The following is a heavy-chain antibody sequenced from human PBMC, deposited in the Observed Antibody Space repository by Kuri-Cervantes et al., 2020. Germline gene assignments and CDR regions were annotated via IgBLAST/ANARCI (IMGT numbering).Heavy chain of an antibody. CDR2: ISSSSSTI. V-gene: IGHV3-48*01. CDR1: GFTFSNAW. D-gene: IGHD3-3*01. CDR3: TTDQITYYDFTRYFDY. Sequence: GGSLRLSCAASGFTFSNAWMSWVRQAPGKGLEWASYISSSSSTIYYADSVKGRFTISRDNAKNSLYLQMNSLKTEDTAVYYCTTDQITYYDFTRYFDYWGQGTLVTVSS. J-gene: IGHJ4*02.